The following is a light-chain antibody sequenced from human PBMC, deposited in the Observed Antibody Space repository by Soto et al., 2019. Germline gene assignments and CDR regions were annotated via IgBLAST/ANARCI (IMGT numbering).Light chain of an antibody. J-gene: IGKJ3*01. Sequence: DIQMTQSPSSLSASVGDRVTITCRASQTISSYLNWYQQKPGKAPKLLISAASSLQSGVPSRFSGSGSGTDFTLTITSLQPEDFATYYCQQSYITPRTFGTGNKV. CDR1: QTISSY. CDR2: AAS. V-gene: IGKV1-39*01. CDR3: QQSYITPRT.